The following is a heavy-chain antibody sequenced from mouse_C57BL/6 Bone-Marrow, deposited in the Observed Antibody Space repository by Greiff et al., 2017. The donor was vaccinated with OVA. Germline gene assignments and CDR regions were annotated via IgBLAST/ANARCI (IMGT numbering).Heavy chain of an antibody. V-gene: IGHV1-50*01. J-gene: IGHJ2*01. CDR1: GYTFTSYW. CDR2: IDPSDSYT. CDR3: TRGYYRDY. Sequence: QVQLKQPGAELVKPGASVKLSCKASGYTFTSYWMQWVKQRPGQGLEWIGEIDPSDSYTNYNQKFKGKATLTVDKSSSTAYMQLSSLTSEDSAVYYCTRGYYRDYWGQGTTLTVAS.